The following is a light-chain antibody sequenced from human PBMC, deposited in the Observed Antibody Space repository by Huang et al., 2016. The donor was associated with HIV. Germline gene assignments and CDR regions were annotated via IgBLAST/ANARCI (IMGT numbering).Light chain of an antibody. CDR2: WAS. V-gene: IGKV4-1*01. CDR1: QSVLYSSNNKNY. J-gene: IGKJ4*01. Sequence: DILMTQSPDSLAVSLGERATINCKSSQSVLYSSNNKNYLAWYQQKPGQPPKLLIYWASTRGSGVPDRFSGSGSGTDFTLTISSLQAEDVAVYYCQQYYSTLTFGGGTKVEIK. CDR3: QQYYSTLT.